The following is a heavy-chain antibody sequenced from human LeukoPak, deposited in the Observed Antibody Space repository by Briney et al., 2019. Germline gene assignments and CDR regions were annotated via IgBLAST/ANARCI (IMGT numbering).Heavy chain of an antibody. V-gene: IGHV4-39*07. D-gene: IGHD3-3*01. CDR1: GGSISSSSYY. CDR3: ARILWYDFWSGYLPNYYYMDV. Sequence: SETLSLTCTVSGGSISSSSYYWGWIRQPPGKGLEWIGNIYYSGSTYYNPFLKSRVTISVDTSKNQFSLKLSSVTAADTVVYYCARILWYDFWSGYLPNYYYMDVWGKGTTVTVSS. J-gene: IGHJ6*03. CDR2: IYYSGST.